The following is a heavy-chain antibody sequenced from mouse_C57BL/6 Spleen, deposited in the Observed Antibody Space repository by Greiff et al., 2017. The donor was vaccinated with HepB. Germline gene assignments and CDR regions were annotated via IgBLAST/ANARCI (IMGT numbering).Heavy chain of an antibody. CDR1: GYAFTNYL. J-gene: IGHJ2*01. Sequence: QVQLQQSGAELVRPGTSVKVSCKASGYAFTNYLIEWVKQRPGQGLEWIGVINPGSGGTNYNEKFKGKATLTADKSSSTAYMQLSSLTSEDSAVYFCAREEAYYSNHWGQGTTLTVSS. D-gene: IGHD2-5*01. CDR2: INPGSGGT. V-gene: IGHV1-54*01. CDR3: AREEAYYSNH.